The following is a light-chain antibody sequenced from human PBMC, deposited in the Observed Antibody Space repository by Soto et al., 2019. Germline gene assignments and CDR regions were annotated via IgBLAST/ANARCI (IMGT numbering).Light chain of an antibody. CDR2: GAS. CDR3: QQYGSSPGT. Sequence: EIVLTQSPGTLSLSPGERATLSCRASQSVSSSYLAWYQQKPGQAPRLLIYGASSRATGIPGRLSGSGSGTDFTLTISRLEPEDFAVYYCQQYGSSPGTFGQGTKVDIK. CDR1: QSVSSSY. V-gene: IGKV3-20*01. J-gene: IGKJ1*01.